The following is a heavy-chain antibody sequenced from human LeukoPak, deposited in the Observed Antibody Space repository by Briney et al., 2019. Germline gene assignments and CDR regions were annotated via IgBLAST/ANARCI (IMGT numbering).Heavy chain of an antibody. D-gene: IGHD1-7*01. V-gene: IGHV7-4-1*02. CDR2: INTNTGNP. J-gene: IGHJ4*02. CDR1: GYTFTSYA. Sequence: ASVKVSYKASGYTFTSYAMNWVRQAPGQGLEWMGWINTNTGNPTYAQGFTGRFVFSLDTSVSTAYLQISSLKAEDTAVYYCARVAKLELRTALGYWGQGTLVTVSS. CDR3: ARVAKLELRTALGY.